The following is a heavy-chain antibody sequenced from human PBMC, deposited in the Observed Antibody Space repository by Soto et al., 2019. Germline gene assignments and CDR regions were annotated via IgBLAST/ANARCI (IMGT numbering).Heavy chain of an antibody. J-gene: IGHJ4*02. CDR3: ATDRFCTTNTCYSEKNY. Sequence: EVQLVESGGGLVQPGGSLKLSCAASGFSFSSFSMNWVRQAPGKGLEWVSYISSGGSVKFYADSVKGRFTISRDNANNLLYLQMHSLRGADTAVYYCATDRFCTTNTCYSEKNYWGQGALVTVSS. CDR2: ISSGGSVK. CDR1: GFSFSSFS. D-gene: IGHD2-8*01. V-gene: IGHV3-48*04.